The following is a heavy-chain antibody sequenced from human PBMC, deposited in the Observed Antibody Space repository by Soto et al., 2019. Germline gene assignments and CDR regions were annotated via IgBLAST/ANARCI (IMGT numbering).Heavy chain of an antibody. CDR2: MNPNSGNT. V-gene: IGHV1-8*01. Sequence: ASVKVSCKASGYTFTSYDITWVRQAAGQGLEWMGWMNPNSGNTGYAQKFQGRGTMTTNTSINTAHMELSRLRSEDTAVYYCARTYLQLWGNWFDPWGQGTMVTVSS. CDR3: ARTYLQLWGNWFDP. J-gene: IGHJ5*02. CDR1: GYTFTSYD. D-gene: IGHD5-18*01.